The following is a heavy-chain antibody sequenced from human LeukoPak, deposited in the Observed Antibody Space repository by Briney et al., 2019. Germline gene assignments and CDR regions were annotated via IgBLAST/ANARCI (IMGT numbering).Heavy chain of an antibody. V-gene: IGHV1-2*06. D-gene: IGHD3-22*01. CDR1: GGTFSSYA. CDR2: INPNSGGT. J-gene: IGHJ4*02. Sequence: ASVKVSCKASGGTFSSYAISWVRQAPGQGLEWMGRINPNSGGTNYAQKFQGRVTMTRDTSISTAYMELSRLRSDNTAVYYCASRGSSGYYYWGQGTLVTVSS. CDR3: ASRGSSGYYY.